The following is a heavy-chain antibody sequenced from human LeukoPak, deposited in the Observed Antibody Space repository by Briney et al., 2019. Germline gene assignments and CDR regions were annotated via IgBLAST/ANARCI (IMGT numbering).Heavy chain of an antibody. D-gene: IGHD3-3*01. V-gene: IGHV4-4*07. CDR2: IYTSEST. J-gene: IGHJ4*02. CDR3: ARVKKARITIFGVASTRVYYFDY. Sequence: SETLSLTCTVSGGSISSYYWSWIRQPAGKGLEWIGRIYTSESTNYNPSLKSRVTMSVDTSKNQFSLKLSSVTAADTAVYYCARVKKARITIFGVASTRVYYFDYWGQGTLVTVSS. CDR1: GGSISSYY.